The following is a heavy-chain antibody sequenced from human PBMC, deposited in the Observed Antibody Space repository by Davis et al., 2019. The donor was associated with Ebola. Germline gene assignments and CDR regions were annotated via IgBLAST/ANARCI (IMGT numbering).Heavy chain of an antibody. J-gene: IGHJ4*02. V-gene: IGHV1-18*01. CDR3: VKDFWSDDPGY. CDR2: SYPFNGNT. Sequence: ASVKVSCKASGYTFTSYGITWVRQAPGQGLEWMGWSYPFNGNTHYAQKLQGRVTMTTDTSTSTAYMELRSLRNDDTAMYYCVKDFWSDDPGYWGQGTLVTVSS. CDR1: GYTFTSYG. D-gene: IGHD3-3*01.